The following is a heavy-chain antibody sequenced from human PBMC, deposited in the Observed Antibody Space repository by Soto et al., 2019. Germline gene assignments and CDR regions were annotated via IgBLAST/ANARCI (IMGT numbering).Heavy chain of an antibody. D-gene: IGHD6-19*01. V-gene: IGHV4-34*01. CDR3: ARTPIAVAGRGWFDP. CDR2: INHSGST. Sequence: QVQLQQWDAGLLKPSEPLSLTCAVYGGSFSGYYWSWIRQPPGKGLEWIGEINHSGSTNYNPSLKSRVTISVDTSQHQFSLKLSSVTAADTAVYYCARTPIAVAGRGWFDPWGEGTLVTVSS. CDR1: GGSFSGYY. J-gene: IGHJ5*02.